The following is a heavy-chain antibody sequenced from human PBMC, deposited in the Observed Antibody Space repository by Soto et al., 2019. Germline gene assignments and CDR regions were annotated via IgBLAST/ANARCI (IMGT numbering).Heavy chain of an antibody. CDR2: INPSGGST. Sequence: ASVKVSCKASGYTFTSYYMHWVRQAPGQGLEWMGIINPSGGSTSYAQKFQGRVTMTRDTSTSTVYMELSSLRSEDTAVYYCARSAGYCSGGSCPPDYWGQGTLVTVSS. CDR1: GYTFTSYY. V-gene: IGHV1-46*03. J-gene: IGHJ4*02. CDR3: ARSAGYCSGGSCPPDY. D-gene: IGHD2-15*01.